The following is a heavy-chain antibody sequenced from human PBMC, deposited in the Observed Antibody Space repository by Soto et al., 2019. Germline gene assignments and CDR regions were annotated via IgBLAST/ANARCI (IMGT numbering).Heavy chain of an antibody. CDR2: ISSSGSTI. V-gene: IGHV3-11*01. Sequence: QVQLVESGGGLVKPGGSLRLSCAASGFTFSDYYMSWIRQAPGKGLEWVSYISSSGSTIYYADSVKGRVTISRDDAKNSLYPQMNSLSAEDAAVYYCSGYYSYAFDIWCQGTMVTVSS. CDR1: GFTFSDYY. D-gene: IGHD3-22*01. J-gene: IGHJ3*02. CDR3: SGYYSYAFDI.